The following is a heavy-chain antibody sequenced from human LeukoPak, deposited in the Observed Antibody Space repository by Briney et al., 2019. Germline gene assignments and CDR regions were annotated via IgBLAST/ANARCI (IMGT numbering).Heavy chain of an antibody. CDR1: GFTFDDYA. V-gene: IGHV3-9*01. Sequence: GGSLRLSCAASGFTFDDYAMPWVRQAPGKGLEWVSGISWNSGSIGYADSVKGRFTISRDNAKNSLYLQMNSLRAEDTALYYCAKDTRRWYSSNLGYFDYWGQGTLVTVSS. D-gene: IGHD6-13*01. CDR3: AKDTRRWYSSNLGYFDY. CDR2: ISWNSGSI. J-gene: IGHJ4*02.